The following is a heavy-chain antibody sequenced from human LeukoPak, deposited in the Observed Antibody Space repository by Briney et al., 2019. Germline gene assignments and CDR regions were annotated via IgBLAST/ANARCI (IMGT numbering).Heavy chain of an antibody. J-gene: IGHJ4*02. CDR2: ISGSGGST. CDR1: GFTFSSYA. CDR3: AKDGPGNYDSSGYYPHPTGYFDY. D-gene: IGHD3-22*01. V-gene: IGHV3-23*01. Sequence: GGSLRLSCAASGFTFSSYAMSWVRQAPGKGLEWVSAISGSGGSTYYADSVKGRFTISRDNSKNTLSLQMNSLRPEDTAVYYCAKDGPGNYDSSGYYPHPTGYFDYWGQGTLVTVSS.